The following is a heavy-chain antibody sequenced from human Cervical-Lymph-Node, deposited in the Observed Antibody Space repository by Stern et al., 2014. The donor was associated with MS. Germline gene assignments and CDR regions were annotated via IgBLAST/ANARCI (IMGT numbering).Heavy chain of an antibody. D-gene: IGHD6-25*01. J-gene: IGHJ4*02. CDR2: ISAYNGNT. V-gene: IGHV1-18*04. CDR3: ARSGTRVPRGY. Sequence: QVQLVQSGPEVKKPGASVKVSCKASGYTFTSYGIAWVRQAPGQGLEWMVWISAYNGNTNYERKLQCRVTLTTNTTTSTAYMELRSLRSDDTAIYFCARSGTRVPRGYWGQGTLITVSS. CDR1: GYTFTSYG.